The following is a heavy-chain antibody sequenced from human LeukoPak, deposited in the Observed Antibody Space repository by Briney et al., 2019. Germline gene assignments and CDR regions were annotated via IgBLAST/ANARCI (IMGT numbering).Heavy chain of an antibody. V-gene: IGHV3-21*01. Sequence: GGSLRLSCAASGFTFSSYSMNWVRQAPGKGLEWVSSISSSSSYIYYADSVKGRFTISRDNAKNSLYLQMNSLRAEDTAVYYCARGDKSMVSYFFDYWGQGTLVTVSS. CDR2: ISSSSSYI. D-gene: IGHD3-10*01. CDR3: ARGDKSMVSYFFDY. J-gene: IGHJ4*02. CDR1: GFTFSSYS.